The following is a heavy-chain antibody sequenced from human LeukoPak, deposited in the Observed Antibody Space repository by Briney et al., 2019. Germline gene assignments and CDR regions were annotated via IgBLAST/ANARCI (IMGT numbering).Heavy chain of an antibody. Sequence: PGGSLRLSCAPPGFTFSDYYTSWIRQAPGGGRDWVSYIRSIGRAIYYADSVKGRFTISRDNAKNLLYLQMNSLRAEDTAVYYCARVNTAMGDFYMDVWGKGTTVTVSS. J-gene: IGHJ6*03. V-gene: IGHV3-11*01. D-gene: IGHD5-18*01. CDR3: ARVNTAMGDFYMDV. CDR2: IRSIGRAI. CDR1: GFTFSDYY.